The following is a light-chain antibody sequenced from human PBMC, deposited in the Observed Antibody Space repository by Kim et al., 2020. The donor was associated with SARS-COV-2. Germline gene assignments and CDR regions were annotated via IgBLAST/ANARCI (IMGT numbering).Light chain of an antibody. CDR1: QSGSGW. CDR3: QQYDNYPWT. CDR2: DAF. J-gene: IGKJ1*01. Sequence: ASGGDRVSITWRASQSGSGWLAWYQQKPGRAPKVLIYDAFTLESGVPSRFSGSGSGTEFTLTISSLQPDDFATYYCQQYDNYPWTFGQGTKVDIK. V-gene: IGKV1-5*01.